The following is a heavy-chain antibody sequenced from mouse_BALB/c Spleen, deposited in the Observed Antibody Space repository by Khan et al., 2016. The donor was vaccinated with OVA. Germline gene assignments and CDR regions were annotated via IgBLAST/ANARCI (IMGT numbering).Heavy chain of an antibody. D-gene: IGHD2-3*01. CDR2: IDPENGNN. CDR3: TRHGYSPWFAY. V-gene: IGHV14-1*02. Sequence: EVQLQESGAALVRPGAVVNLSCKASGFNIKDYYMNWVKQRPEQGLEWIGWIDPENGNNKYDPKFQGKASISSDTSSNTAYLQLSNLTSEDTAVYYWTRHGYSPWFAYWGQGTLVTVSA. J-gene: IGHJ3*01. CDR1: GFNIKDYY.